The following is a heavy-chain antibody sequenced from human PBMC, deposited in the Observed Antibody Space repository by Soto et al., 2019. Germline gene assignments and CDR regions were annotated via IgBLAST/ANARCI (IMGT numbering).Heavy chain of an antibody. CDR2: ISSGSDFI. V-gene: IGHV3-21*01. CDR1: GFSFSTYH. J-gene: IGHJ4*02. Sequence: EVQLVESGGGLVRPVGSLRLSCAASGFSFSTYHMAWVRQAPGKGLEWVASISSGSDFIYYAYSVTGRFTISRDNAKSSLYLEMNSLRAEDTAVYYCARRLQLDGPDYWGQGTLVTVSS. D-gene: IGHD2-2*03. CDR3: ARRLQLDGPDY.